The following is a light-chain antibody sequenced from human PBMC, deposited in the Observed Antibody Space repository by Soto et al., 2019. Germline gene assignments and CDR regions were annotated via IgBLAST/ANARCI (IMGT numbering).Light chain of an antibody. Sequence: QSALTQPASVSGSPGQSITISCTGTSNDIGANNYVSWYQHHPGKAPKILIYEAANRPSGVSHSFSGSKSANTASLTISGLQAEDEADYFCTSYTSTSTLVFGGGTKLTVL. CDR3: TSYTSTSTLV. V-gene: IGLV2-14*01. CDR2: EAA. CDR1: SNDIGANNY. J-gene: IGLJ2*01.